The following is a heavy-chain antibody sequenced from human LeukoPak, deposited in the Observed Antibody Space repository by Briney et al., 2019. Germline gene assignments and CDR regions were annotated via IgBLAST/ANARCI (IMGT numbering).Heavy chain of an antibody. D-gene: IGHD3-10*01. CDR3: ATLTLYYGSGSYFDY. Sequence: PGGSLRLSCAASGFTFSSYAMHWVRQAPGKGLEWVSSISSSSSYIYYADSVKGRFTISRDNAKNSLYLQMNSLRAEDTAVYYCATLTLYYGSGSYFDYWGQGTLVAVSS. V-gene: IGHV3-21*01. J-gene: IGHJ4*02. CDR1: GFTFSSYA. CDR2: ISSSSSYI.